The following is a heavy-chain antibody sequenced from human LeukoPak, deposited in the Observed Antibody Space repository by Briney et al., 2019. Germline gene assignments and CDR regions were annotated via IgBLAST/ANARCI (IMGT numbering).Heavy chain of an antibody. CDR1: GFSVSNYY. V-gene: IGHV3-11*01. J-gene: IGHJ4*02. D-gene: IGHD3-22*01. Sequence: PGGSLRLSCEASGFSVSNYYMVWVRQPPGKGLECISYIPNDDSVTYYADSVRGRLSVSRDSAKNSLSLQLNSLRAEDTAVYYCAREQWFRWEYWGQGILVTVSS. CDR2: IPNDDSVT. CDR3: AREQWFRWEY.